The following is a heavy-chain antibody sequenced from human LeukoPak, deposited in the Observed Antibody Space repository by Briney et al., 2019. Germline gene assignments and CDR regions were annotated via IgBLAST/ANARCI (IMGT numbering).Heavy chain of an antibody. J-gene: IGHJ4*02. CDR2: IYYSGST. D-gene: IGHD3-10*01. V-gene: IGHV4-59*01. Sequence: TSETLSLTCTVSAGSISLYNTYYWNWIRQSPGKGLEWIGYIYYSGSTSYNPSLKSRVTISVDTFRNQFSLKLTSVTAADTAIYYCAKSDYYGASDYWGQGTLVTVSS. CDR1: AGSISLYNTYY. CDR3: AKSDYYGASDY.